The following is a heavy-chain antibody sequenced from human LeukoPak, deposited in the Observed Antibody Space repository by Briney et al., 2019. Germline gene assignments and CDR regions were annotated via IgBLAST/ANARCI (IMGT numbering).Heavy chain of an antibody. V-gene: IGHV3-23*01. Sequence: PGGSLRLSCAASGFTFSSYAMTWVRQAPGKGLEWXXGITNSGGSTFYADFVKGRFTIFRDNSRNTLYLQMNSLRAEDAAVYYCTKARYSDNWSGQDWGQGTLVTVSS. J-gene: IGHJ4*02. CDR1: GFTFSSYA. CDR3: TKARYSDNWSGQD. CDR2: ITNSGGST. D-gene: IGHD1-20*01.